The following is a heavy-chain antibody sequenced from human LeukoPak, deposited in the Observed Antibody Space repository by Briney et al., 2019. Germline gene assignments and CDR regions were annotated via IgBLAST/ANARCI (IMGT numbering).Heavy chain of an antibody. Sequence: EGSLRLSCAASGFAFSTYGMHWVRQAPGKGLEWVAVISDDGRNKYYADSVKGRFTISRDNSKNTLYLQTNSLRAEDTAVYYCAKDRAWLAVAGPLDYWGQGTLATVSS. D-gene: IGHD6-19*01. V-gene: IGHV3-30*18. CDR3: AKDRAWLAVAGPLDY. J-gene: IGHJ4*02. CDR2: ISDDGRNK. CDR1: GFAFSTYG.